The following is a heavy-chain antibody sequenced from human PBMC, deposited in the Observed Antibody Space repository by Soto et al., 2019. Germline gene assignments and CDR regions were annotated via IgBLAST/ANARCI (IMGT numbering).Heavy chain of an antibody. CDR3: TRVNFGLRYFDWLLSVPPDY. J-gene: IGHJ4*02. CDR2: IRSKAYGGTT. D-gene: IGHD3-9*01. Sequence: AGGSLRLSCTASGFTFGDYAMSWFRQAPGKGLEWVGFIRSKAYGGTTEYAASVKGRFTISRDDSKSIAYLQMNSLKTEDTAVYYCTRVNFGLRYFDWLLSVPPDYWGQGTLVTVSS. V-gene: IGHV3-49*03. CDR1: GFTFGDYA.